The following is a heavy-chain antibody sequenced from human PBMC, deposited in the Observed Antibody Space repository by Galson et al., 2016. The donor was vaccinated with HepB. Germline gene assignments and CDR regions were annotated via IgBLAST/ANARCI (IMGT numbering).Heavy chain of an antibody. Sequence: SEILSLTCTVSGGSISRSSYYWGWIRQPPGKGLEWIGSKYYSGSTYFNPSLKSRVTISVDTSKNQFSLKLSSATAADTDVYYRARRVADDSGKWMFYFDYWGRGTLVTVSS. CDR2: KYYSGST. J-gene: IGHJ4*02. V-gene: IGHV4-39*01. CDR3: ARRVADDSGKWMFYFDY. CDR1: GGSISRSSYY. D-gene: IGHD3-10*01.